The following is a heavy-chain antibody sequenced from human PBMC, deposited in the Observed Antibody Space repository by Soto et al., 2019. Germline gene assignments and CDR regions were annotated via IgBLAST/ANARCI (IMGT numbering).Heavy chain of an antibody. V-gene: IGHV4-59*01. CDR3: ARDLAVGGFFDP. J-gene: IGHJ5*02. D-gene: IGHD3-10*01. CDR1: GGSINSYY. Sequence: PSETLSLTCTVSGGSINSYYWTWIRQPPGKELEWIGYIYYTGRTNCNPSLKRRVTMSVDTSKNQFSLRLTAVTAAETAVYYCARDLAVGGFFDPWGQGTLVTVSS. CDR2: IYYTGRT.